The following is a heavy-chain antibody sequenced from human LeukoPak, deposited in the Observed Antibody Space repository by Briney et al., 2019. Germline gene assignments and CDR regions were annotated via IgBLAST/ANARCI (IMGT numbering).Heavy chain of an antibody. V-gene: IGHV3-74*01. CDR1: GFTFSSYW. J-gene: IGHJ4*02. Sequence: GGSLRLSCAASGFTFSSYWMHWVRQAPGKGLVWVSRINSDGSSTSYADSVKGRFTISRDNAKNTLYLQMNSLRAEDTAVYYCARGIQLWLRMYDVYYFGYWGQGTLVTVSS. D-gene: IGHD5-18*01. CDR3: ARGIQLWLRMYDVYYFGY. CDR2: INSDGSST.